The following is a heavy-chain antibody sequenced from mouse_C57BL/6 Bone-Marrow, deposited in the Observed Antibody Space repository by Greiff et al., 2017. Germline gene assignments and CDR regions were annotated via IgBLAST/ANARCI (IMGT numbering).Heavy chain of an antibody. Sequence: VKVVESGPGLVQPSQSLSITCTVSGFSLTSYGVHWVRQSPGKGLEWLGVIWRGGSTDYNAAFMSRLSITKDNSKSQVFFKMNSLQADDTAIYYCAVTGRYFDVWGTGTTVTVSS. V-gene: IGHV2-5*01. D-gene: IGHD4-1*01. CDR1: GFSLTSYG. CDR3: AVTGRYFDV. CDR2: IWRGGST. J-gene: IGHJ1*03.